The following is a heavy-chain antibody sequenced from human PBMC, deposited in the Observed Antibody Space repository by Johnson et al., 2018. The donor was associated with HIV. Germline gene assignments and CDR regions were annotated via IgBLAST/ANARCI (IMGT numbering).Heavy chain of an antibody. CDR1: GFTFSSYA. CDR3: AKMSRGRQDAFDI. J-gene: IGHJ3*02. D-gene: IGHD3-16*01. Sequence: VQLVESGGGVVQPGRSLRLSCAASGFTFSSYAMHWVRQAPGKGLEWVAVISYYGDSVKGRFTISRDNSKNTLYVQMNSLRVEDTAVYYCAKMSRGRQDAFDIWGQGAMVSVSA. CDR2: ISYYG. V-gene: IGHV3-30-3*02.